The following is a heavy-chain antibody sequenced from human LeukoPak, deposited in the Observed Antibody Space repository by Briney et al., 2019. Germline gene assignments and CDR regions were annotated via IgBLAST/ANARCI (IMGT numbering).Heavy chain of an antibody. CDR2: IIPIFGTA. V-gene: IGHV1-69*06. CDR1: GGTFSSYA. Sequence: ASVKVSCKASGGTFSSYAISWVRQAPGQGLEWMGVIIPIFGTANYAQKFQGRVTITADKSTSTAYMELSSLRSEDTAVYYCARDHTYYYYMDVWGKGTTVTVSS. J-gene: IGHJ6*03. CDR3: ARDHTYYYYMDV.